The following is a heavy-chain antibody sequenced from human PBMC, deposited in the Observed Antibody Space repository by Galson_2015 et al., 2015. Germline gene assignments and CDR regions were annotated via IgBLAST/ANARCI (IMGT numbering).Heavy chain of an antibody. D-gene: IGHD4-11*01. CDR2: INSDGSNI. Sequence: SLRLSCAASGFTFNSSWMHWVRQAPGKGLVWVSRINSDGSNINYADSVKGRFTISRDNAKNTLYLQMNSLRAEDTAVYYCARPSQFQALDIWGQGTMVTVSS. CDR3: ARPSQFQALDI. CDR1: GFTFNSSW. V-gene: IGHV3-74*01. J-gene: IGHJ3*02.